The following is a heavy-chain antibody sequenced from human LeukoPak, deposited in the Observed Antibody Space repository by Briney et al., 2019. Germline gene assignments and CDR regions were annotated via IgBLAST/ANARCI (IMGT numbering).Heavy chain of an antibody. CDR3: ARGRGWYPGWGY. D-gene: IGHD6-19*01. J-gene: IGHJ4*02. CDR1: GGSISSYY. V-gene: IGHV4-59*01. Sequence: SETLSLTCTVSGGSISSYYWSWIRQPPGKGLEWIGYIYYSGSTNYNPSLKSRVTISVDTSKNQFSLKLSSVTAADTALYYCARGRGWYPGWGYWGQGPLVTVSS. CDR2: IYYSGST.